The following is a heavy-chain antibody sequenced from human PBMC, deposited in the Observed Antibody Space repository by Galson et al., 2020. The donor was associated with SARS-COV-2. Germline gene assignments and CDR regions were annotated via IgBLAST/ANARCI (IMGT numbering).Heavy chain of an antibody. CDR2: IYYSGST. CDR3: ASEEPMGYSSGYPFDY. J-gene: IGHJ4*02. CDR1: GGSISRSRYY. Sequence: SETLSLTCTVSGGSISRSRYYWGWIRQPPGKGLERHGSIYYSGSTYYNPSLKSRLTISVDTSKNQFSLKLCSVTAADTAVYYCASEEPMGYSSGYPFDYWGQGTLVTVSS. D-gene: IGHD3-22*01. V-gene: IGHV4-39*07.